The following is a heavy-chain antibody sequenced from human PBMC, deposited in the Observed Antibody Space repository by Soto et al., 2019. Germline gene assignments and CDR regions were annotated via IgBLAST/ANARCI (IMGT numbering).Heavy chain of an antibody. CDR2: IFATSTTI. Sequence: GGSLRLSCVASGFTFSSYSMVWFRQAPGKGLEWVSYIFATSTTIYYADSVKGRFTVSRDNAKNSLFLLMNSLRAEDTAVYYCARDKDWAFDYWGQGTLVTVSS. CDR1: GFTFSSYS. CDR3: ARDKDWAFDY. V-gene: IGHV3-48*04. J-gene: IGHJ4*02. D-gene: IGHD3-9*01.